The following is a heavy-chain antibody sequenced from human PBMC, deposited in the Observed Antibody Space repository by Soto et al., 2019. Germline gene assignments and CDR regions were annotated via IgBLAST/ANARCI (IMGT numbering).Heavy chain of an antibody. CDR1: GGTFSSYA. V-gene: IGHV1-69*06. CDR3: AIPVGATPPRLYYYYGMAV. D-gene: IGHD1-26*01. Sequence: QVQLVQSGAEVKKPGSSVKVSCKASGGTFSSYAISWVRQAPGQGLEWMGGIIPIFGTANYAQKFQGRVKITADKSTSTAYMALSRLRSEDTAVYYWAIPVGATPPRLYYYYGMAVWGQGTTVTVSS. CDR2: IIPIFGTA. J-gene: IGHJ6*02.